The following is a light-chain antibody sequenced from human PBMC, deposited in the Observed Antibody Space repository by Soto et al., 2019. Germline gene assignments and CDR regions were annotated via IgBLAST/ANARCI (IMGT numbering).Light chain of an antibody. CDR2: EVS. J-gene: IGLJ1*01. CDR3: SSYTSSSPYV. Sequence: QSALTQPASMSGSPGQSITISCTGTSSDVGGYNYVSWYQQHPGKAPKLMIYEVSNRPSGVSNRFSGSKSGNTASLTISGLQAEDEADYYCSSYTSSSPYVFRTGTKVTVL. V-gene: IGLV2-14*01. CDR1: SSDVGGYNY.